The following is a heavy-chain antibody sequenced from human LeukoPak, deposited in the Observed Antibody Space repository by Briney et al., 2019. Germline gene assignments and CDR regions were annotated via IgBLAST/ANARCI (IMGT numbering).Heavy chain of an antibody. J-gene: IGHJ4*02. Sequence: PSETLSLTCTVSDGSIISYYWSWIRQSPHKGLEWIAYIHSSGKTNYNPSLKSRVTISVDTSKNQFSLKVTSMTAADTGVYYCTRSFPGIVGAADFWGQGTLVTVSS. D-gene: IGHD1-26*01. CDR1: DGSIISYY. CDR3: TRSFPGIVGAADF. CDR2: IHSSGKT. V-gene: IGHV4-59*01.